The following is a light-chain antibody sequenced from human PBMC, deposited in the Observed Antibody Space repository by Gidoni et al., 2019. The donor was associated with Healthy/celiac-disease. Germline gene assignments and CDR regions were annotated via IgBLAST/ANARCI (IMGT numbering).Light chain of an antibody. Sequence: SYALTQPSSVSVSPGQTARITCSGDVLAKKYARWFQQKPGQAPVLVIYKDSERPSGIPERFSGSSSGTTVTLTISGAQVEDEADYYCYSAADNYVVFGGGTKLTVL. V-gene: IGLV3-27*01. CDR3: YSAADNYVV. J-gene: IGLJ2*01. CDR2: KDS. CDR1: VLAKKY.